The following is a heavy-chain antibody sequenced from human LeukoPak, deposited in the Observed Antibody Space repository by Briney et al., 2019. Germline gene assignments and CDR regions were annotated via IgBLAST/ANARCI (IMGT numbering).Heavy chain of an antibody. J-gene: IGHJ3*01. V-gene: IGHV3-7*05. CDR1: GFTFSSYR. D-gene: IGHD6-19*01. CDR2: IKQGGSDK. Sequence: GGPLTLPCAASGFTFSSYRMTWLRQAPGKGLAWVADIKQGGSDKYYVDSVKGRFTISRDNSKNSLYLQMNSLSAEDTAVYYCARHSSGWWDAFDFWGQGTMVTVSS. CDR3: ARHSSGWWDAFDF.